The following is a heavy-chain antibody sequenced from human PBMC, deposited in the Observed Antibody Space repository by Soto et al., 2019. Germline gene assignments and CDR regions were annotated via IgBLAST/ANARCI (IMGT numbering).Heavy chain of an antibody. V-gene: IGHV1-69*13. Sequence: SVKVSCKASGGTFSSYAISWVRQAPGQGLEWMGGIIPIFGTANYAQKFQGRVTITADESTSTAYMELSSLRSEDTAVYYCARHPGVTRGIYYYGMDVWGQGTTVTVSS. CDR3: ARHPGVTRGIYYYGMDV. D-gene: IGHD3-16*01. CDR2: IIPIFGTA. CDR1: GGTFSSYA. J-gene: IGHJ6*02.